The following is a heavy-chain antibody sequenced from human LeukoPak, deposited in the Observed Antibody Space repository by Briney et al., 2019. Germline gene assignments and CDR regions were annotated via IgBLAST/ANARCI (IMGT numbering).Heavy chain of an antibody. V-gene: IGHV3-33*01. CDR2: IWNDGSNK. J-gene: IGHJ4*02. D-gene: IGHD2-2*01. CDR1: GFTFSSYG. CDR3: ARDYCSSTSCLFDY. Sequence: GRSLRLSCAASGFTFSSYGMHWVRQAPGQGLEWVAVIWNDGSNKYYVDSVKGRFTISRDNSKNTLYLKMNSLKTEDTAVYYCARDYCSSTSCLFDYWGRGTLVTVSS.